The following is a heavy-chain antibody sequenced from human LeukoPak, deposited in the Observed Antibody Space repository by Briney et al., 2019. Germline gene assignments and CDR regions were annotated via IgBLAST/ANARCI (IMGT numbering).Heavy chain of an antibody. V-gene: IGHV4-59*08. Sequence: SETLSLTCTVSGGSISSYYWSWIRQPPGKGLEWIGYIYYSGSTNCNPSLKSRVTISVDTSKNQFSLKLSSVTAADTAVHYCTRLTRNNYYDSSGPLDYWGQGTLVTVSS. CDR1: GGSISSYY. CDR3: TRLTRNNYYDSSGPLDY. J-gene: IGHJ4*02. D-gene: IGHD3-22*01. CDR2: IYYSGST.